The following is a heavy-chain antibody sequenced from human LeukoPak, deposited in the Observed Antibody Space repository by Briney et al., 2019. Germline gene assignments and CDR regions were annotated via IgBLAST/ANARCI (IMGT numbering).Heavy chain of an antibody. CDR2: FDPEDGET. CDR3: ATEYYYDRHNAFDI. J-gene: IGHJ3*02. CDR1: GYTLTELS. V-gene: IGHV1-24*01. Sequence: ASVKVSCKVSGYTLTELSMHWVRQAPGKGLEWMGGFDPEDGETIYAQKFQGRVTMTEDTSTDTAYMELCSLRSEDTAVYYCATEYYYDRHNAFDIWGQGTMVTVSS. D-gene: IGHD3-22*01.